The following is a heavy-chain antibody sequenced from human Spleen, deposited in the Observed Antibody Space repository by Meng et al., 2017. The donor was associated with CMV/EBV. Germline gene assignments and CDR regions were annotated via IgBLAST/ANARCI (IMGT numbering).Heavy chain of an antibody. CDR2: ISSSSSTI. V-gene: IGHV3-48*03. CDR1: EFTFSRYE. D-gene: IGHD6-13*01. CDR3: ARDPQYSSSWYNNYYYYGMDV. J-gene: IGHJ6*02. Sequence: GESLKISCAASEFTFSRYEMSWVRQAPGKVLEWVSYISSSSSTIYYADSVKGRFTISRDNAKNSLYLQMNSLRAEDTAVYYCARDPQYSSSWYNNYYYYGMDVWGQGTTVTVSS.